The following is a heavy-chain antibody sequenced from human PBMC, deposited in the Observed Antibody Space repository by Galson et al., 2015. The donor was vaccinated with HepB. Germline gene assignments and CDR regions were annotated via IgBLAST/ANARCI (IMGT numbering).Heavy chain of an antibody. J-gene: IGHJ4*02. CDR3: ARGRDIVATITVQYYFDY. CDR1: GFTFSSYA. CDR2: ISYDGSNK. Sequence: SLRLSCAASGFTFSSYAMHWVRQAPGKGLEWVAVISYDGSNKYYADSVKGRFTISRDNSKNTLYLQMNGLRAEDTAVYYCARGRDIVATITVQYYFDYWGQGTLVTVSS. D-gene: IGHD5-12*01. V-gene: IGHV3-30*04.